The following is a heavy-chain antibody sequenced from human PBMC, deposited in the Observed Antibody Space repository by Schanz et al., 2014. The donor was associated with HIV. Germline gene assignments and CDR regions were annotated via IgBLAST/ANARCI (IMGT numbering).Heavy chain of an antibody. J-gene: IGHJ4*02. CDR2: INHSGST. V-gene: IGHV4-38-2*02. CDR3: ARTPYYFDY. CDR1: GAPITSYFY. Sequence: QLQLQESGPRLVKPSETLSLTCNVSGAPITSYFYWGWLRQLPGKGLEWIGEINHSGSTNYNPSLKSRVTISVDTSKNHFSLELTSVTAADTAVYYCARTPYYFDYWGQGTLVTVSS.